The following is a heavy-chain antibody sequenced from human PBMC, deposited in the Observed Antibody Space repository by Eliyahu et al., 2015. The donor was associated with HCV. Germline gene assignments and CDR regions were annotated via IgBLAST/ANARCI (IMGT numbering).Heavy chain of an antibody. CDR1: GFTFSDYY. D-gene: IGHD3-10*01. CDR2: ISSSGSTI. J-gene: IGHJ6*02. Sequence: QVQLVESGGGLVKPGGSLRLSCAASGFTFSDYYXXWIRXAPGKGLEWVSYISSSGSTIYYADSVKGRFTISRDNAKNSLYLQMNSLRAEDTAVYYCARARRDYYYGSGSYYARTYYGMDVWGQGTTVTVSS. V-gene: IGHV3-11*01. CDR3: ARARRDYYYGSGSYYARTYYGMDV.